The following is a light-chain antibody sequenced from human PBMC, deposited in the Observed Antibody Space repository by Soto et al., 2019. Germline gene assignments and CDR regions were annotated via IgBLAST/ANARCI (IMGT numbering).Light chain of an antibody. Sequence: EIIMTQSPATLSVSPGERATLSCRASQSVRNNVAWYQQTPGQTPRLLIYGASSRAPGVSVRFSGSGSGTEFTLPLSSPQSEDSAVYYCQKYSDWPRYTFGQGTKLESK. CDR2: GAS. J-gene: IGKJ2*01. V-gene: IGKV3-15*01. CDR1: QSVRNN. CDR3: QKYSDWPRYT.